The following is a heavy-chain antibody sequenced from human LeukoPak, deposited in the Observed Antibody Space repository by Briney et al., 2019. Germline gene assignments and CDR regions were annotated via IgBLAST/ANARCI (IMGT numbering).Heavy chain of an antibody. CDR1: GGSFSGYY. J-gene: IGHJ3*02. V-gene: IGHV4-34*01. D-gene: IGHD3-22*01. CDR3: ARVMIVVVFGDAFDI. CDR2: IYYSGST. Sequence: SETLSLTCAVYGGSFSGYYWSWIRQPPGKGLEWIGSIYYSGSTYYNPSLKSRVTISVDTSKNQFSLKLSSVTAADTAVYYCARVMIVVVFGDAFDIWGQGTMVTVSS.